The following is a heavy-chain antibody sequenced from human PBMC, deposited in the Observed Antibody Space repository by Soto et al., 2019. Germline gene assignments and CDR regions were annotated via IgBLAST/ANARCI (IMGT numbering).Heavy chain of an antibody. Sequence: PGESRKIACQGSGYSLTSYWITWVRQMPGKGLAWMGRIDPSDSYTNYSPSFQGHVTISVDKSISTAYLQWSSLTPSDTAMYYCARHSLRGWYAPVDYWGQGTLVPVS. V-gene: IGHV5-10-1*01. CDR1: GYSLTSYW. CDR3: ARHSLRGWYAPVDY. J-gene: IGHJ4*02. CDR2: IDPSDSYT. D-gene: IGHD6-19*01.